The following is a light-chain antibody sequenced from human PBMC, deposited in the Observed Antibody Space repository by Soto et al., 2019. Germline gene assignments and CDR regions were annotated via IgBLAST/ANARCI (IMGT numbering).Light chain of an antibody. Sequence: EIVMTQSPATLSVSPGERATLSCRASQSVSSNLAWYQQKPGQAPRLVIYGASTRATGIPARFSGSGSGTEFTLTISSLPSEDFAVYYCQQYKNGWTFGQGTKVDIK. V-gene: IGKV3-15*01. CDR1: QSVSSN. CDR3: QQYKNGWT. J-gene: IGKJ1*01. CDR2: GAS.